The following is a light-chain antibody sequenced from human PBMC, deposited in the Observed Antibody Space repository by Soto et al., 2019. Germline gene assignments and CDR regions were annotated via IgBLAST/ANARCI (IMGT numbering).Light chain of an antibody. CDR3: QSYDSANRGV. J-gene: IGLJ3*02. CDR2: EDN. Sequence: NFMLSQPQSVSESPGKTVTISCTGSSGSVASNYVQWYQQRPGSVPSTVIHEDNRRPSGVPERFSGSVDSSSNSASLTISGLRPEDEADYYCQSYDSANRGVFGGGTKLTVL. CDR1: SGSVASNY. V-gene: IGLV6-57*02.